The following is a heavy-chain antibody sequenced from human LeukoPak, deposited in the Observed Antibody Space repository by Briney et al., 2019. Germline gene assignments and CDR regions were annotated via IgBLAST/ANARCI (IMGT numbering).Heavy chain of an antibody. D-gene: IGHD5-24*01. CDR1: GGSISSSGDY. Sequence: SEALSLTCTVSGGSISSSGDYWGWIRQPPGEGLEWIGTIYYTGSNQYNTSLKSRLTISVDTSKNQFSLKLSSVTAADTAVYYCAGRLWRRDGYNLSAFDIWGQGTMVTVSS. CDR3: AGRLWRRDGYNLSAFDI. CDR2: IYYTGSN. V-gene: IGHV4-39*07. J-gene: IGHJ3*02.